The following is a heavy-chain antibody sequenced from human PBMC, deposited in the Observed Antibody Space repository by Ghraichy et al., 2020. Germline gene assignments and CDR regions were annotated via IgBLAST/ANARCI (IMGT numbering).Heavy chain of an antibody. D-gene: IGHD2-2*01. J-gene: IGHJ4*02. Sequence: ASVKVSCKGSAYSFSTCDIIGVRQPTAQGLEWMGWMNPSSGNTGYAQSFQGRVTFTRNTSTNTAYMEIISLRSEDTAVYYCARAIRYQLLSEYWGQGTLVTVSS. V-gene: IGHV1-8*03. CDR3: ARAIRYQLLSEY. CDR1: AYSFSTCD. CDR2: MNPSSGNT.